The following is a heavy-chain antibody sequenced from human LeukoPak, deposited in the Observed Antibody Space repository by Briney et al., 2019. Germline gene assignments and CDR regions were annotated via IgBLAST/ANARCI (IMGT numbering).Heavy chain of an antibody. Sequence: SVKVSCKASGYTFTGYYMHWVRQAPGQGLDSMGWINPNSGGTNYAQKFQGRVTMTRDTSISTAYMELSRLRSDDTAVYYCARDRIRITMVRGWGAFDIWGQGTMVTVSS. J-gene: IGHJ3*02. CDR2: INPNSGGT. D-gene: IGHD3-10*01. V-gene: IGHV1-2*02. CDR3: ARDRIRITMVRGWGAFDI. CDR1: GYTFTGYY.